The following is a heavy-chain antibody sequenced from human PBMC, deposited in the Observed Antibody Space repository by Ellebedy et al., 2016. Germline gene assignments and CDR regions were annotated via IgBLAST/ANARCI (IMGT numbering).Heavy chain of an antibody. CDR2: LYSGGTI. V-gene: IGHV3-66*01. D-gene: IGHD6-19*01. Sequence: GGSLRLSCAASGFTVSGNYMGWVRQAPGKGLEWVSTLYSGGTILYADSVKGRFTISRDNSKNTLYLQMNSLTVEDTAVYYCAKGNAVPGPEPLDFWGQGTLVTVS. CDR1: GFTVSGNY. J-gene: IGHJ4*02. CDR3: AKGNAVPGPEPLDF.